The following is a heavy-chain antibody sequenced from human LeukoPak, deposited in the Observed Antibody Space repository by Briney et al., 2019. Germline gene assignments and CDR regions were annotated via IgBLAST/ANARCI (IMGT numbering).Heavy chain of an antibody. CDR3: AREVGVVTAHGIDV. CDR1: GGSISSISSNSYH. V-gene: IGHV4-39*02. CDR2: IYYSGST. J-gene: IGHJ6*02. D-gene: IGHD4-23*01. Sequence: SETLSLTCIVSGGSISSISSNSYHWGWIRQPPGKGLEWIGSIYYSGSTYYNPSLESRVTISVDTSKNQFSLKLSSVTAADTALYYCAREVGVVTAHGIDVWGQGTTVTVSS.